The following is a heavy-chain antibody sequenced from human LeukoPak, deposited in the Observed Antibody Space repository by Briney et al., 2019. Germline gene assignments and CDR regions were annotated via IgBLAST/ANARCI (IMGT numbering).Heavy chain of an antibody. V-gene: IGHV1-69*05. D-gene: IGHD6-19*01. CDR1: GGTFSSYA. CDR3: ARERSSGWSN. J-gene: IGHJ4*02. Sequence: SVKVSCXASGGTFSSYAISWVRQAHGQGLEWMGGIIPIFGTANYAQKFQGRVTITTDESTSTAYMELSSLRSEDTAVYYCARERSSGWSNWGQGTLVTVSS. CDR2: IIPIFGTA.